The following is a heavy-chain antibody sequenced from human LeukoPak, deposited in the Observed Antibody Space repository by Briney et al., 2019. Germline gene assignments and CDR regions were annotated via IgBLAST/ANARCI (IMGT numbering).Heavy chain of an antibody. V-gene: IGHV4-59*08. CDR3: ARPDLYYNRFDP. D-gene: IGHD3-10*01. Sequence: PSETLSLTCTVSGGSISSYYWSWIRQPPGKGLEWIGYIYYSGSTNYNPSLKSRVTISVDTSKNQFSLKLSSVTAADTAVYYCARPDLYYNRFDPWGQGTLVTVSS. CDR2: IYYSGST. J-gene: IGHJ5*02. CDR1: GGSISSYY.